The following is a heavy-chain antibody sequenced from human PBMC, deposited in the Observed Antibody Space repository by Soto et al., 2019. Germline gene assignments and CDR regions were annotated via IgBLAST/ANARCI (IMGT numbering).Heavy chain of an antibody. J-gene: IGHJ4*02. CDR2: ISYSGST. CDR3: ARYNAASGTYYFDY. CDR1: GDSISSGNYY. V-gene: IGHV4-30-4*08. Sequence: SETLSLTCAVSGDSISSGNYYWSWIRQPPGKGLEWIGFISYSGSTHYSASLRSRVSISVDTSKNQFSLDLSSVTAADTAVYYCARYNAASGTYYFDYWGQGALVNVSS. D-gene: IGHD6-13*01.